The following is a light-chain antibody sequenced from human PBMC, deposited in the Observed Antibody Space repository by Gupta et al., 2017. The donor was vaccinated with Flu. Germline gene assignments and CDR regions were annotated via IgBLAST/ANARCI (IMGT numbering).Light chain of an antibody. CDR2: GAS. CDR3: QQYGSTWT. Sequence: GGRATLFCRASQSVHNNYVAWYQERPGQAPRLLIYGASTRATGIPDRFSGSGSGTDFTLTISRLEPEDFVVYYCQQYGSTWTFGQGTKVEIK. J-gene: IGKJ1*01. V-gene: IGKV3-20*01. CDR1: QSVHNNY.